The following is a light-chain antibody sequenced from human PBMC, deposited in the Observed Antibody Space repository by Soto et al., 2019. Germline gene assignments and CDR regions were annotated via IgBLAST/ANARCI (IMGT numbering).Light chain of an antibody. CDR2: DDS. Sequence: QSALTQPASVSGSPGQSITISCTGTSSDVGNYNYVSWYQQYPGKAPKLLISDDSYRPSGVSNRFSGSKSGNTASLTISGLQAEDEADYYCSSFITSTSYVFGTGTKVTVL. CDR1: SSDVGNYNY. J-gene: IGLJ1*01. V-gene: IGLV2-14*03. CDR3: SSFITSTSYV.